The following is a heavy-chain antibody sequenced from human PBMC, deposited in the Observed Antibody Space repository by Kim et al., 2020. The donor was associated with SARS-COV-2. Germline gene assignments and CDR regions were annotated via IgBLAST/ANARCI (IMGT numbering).Heavy chain of an antibody. CDR3: ARDTLYYYDSSMFDP. V-gene: IGHV1-3*01. D-gene: IGHD3-22*01. CDR2: INAGNGNT. Sequence: ASVKVSCKASGYTFTSYAMHWVRQAPGQRLEWMGWINAGNGNTKYSQKFQGRVTITRDTSASTAYMELSSLRSEDTAVYYCARDTLYYYDSSMFDPWGQGTLVTVSS. CDR1: GYTFTSYA. J-gene: IGHJ5*02.